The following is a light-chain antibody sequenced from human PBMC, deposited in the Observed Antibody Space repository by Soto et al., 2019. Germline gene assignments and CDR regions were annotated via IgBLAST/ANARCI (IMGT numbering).Light chain of an antibody. V-gene: IGKV3-20*01. J-gene: IGKJ1*01. CDR3: QQYGISPWT. Sequence: VLTQSPDTLSLSPGETATLSCRASQSIVSSYLAWYQQIPGQAPRLLMYGASSRATGIPDRFSGGGSGTDFSPIISRLEPEDFAVYYCQQYGISPWTFGQGTKVDIK. CDR1: QSIVSSY. CDR2: GAS.